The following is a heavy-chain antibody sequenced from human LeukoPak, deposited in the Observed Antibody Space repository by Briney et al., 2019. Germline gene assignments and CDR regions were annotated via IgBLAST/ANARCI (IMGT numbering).Heavy chain of an antibody. CDR2: ISGYNGNA. CDR1: GYTFNNYG. J-gene: IGHJ4*02. V-gene: IGHV1-18*01. D-gene: IGHD3-22*01. Sequence: ASVKVSCKTSGYTFNNYGISWVRQAPGQGLEWMGWISGYNGNAKCAQKVQGRVTMTTDISTSTAYMELRSLRSDDTAVYYCARDGHRRYYYDSSGYYRGDYWGQGTLVTVSS. CDR3: ARDGHRRYYYDSSGYYRGDY.